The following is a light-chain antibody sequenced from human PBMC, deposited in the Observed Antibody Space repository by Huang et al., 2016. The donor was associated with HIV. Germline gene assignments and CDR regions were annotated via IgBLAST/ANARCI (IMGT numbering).Light chain of an antibody. CDR3: QQYNTYPYT. CDR2: AAS. V-gene: IGKV1-16*02. J-gene: IGKJ2*01. Sequence: DIQMTQSPSSLSASVGDRVTITCRASQDIINYLAWFQQKPGKAPEFLIYAASTLQSGVPSKFSGSGSGTDFTLTISSLQPEDFATYYCQQYNTYPYTFGQGTKLEIK. CDR1: QDIINY.